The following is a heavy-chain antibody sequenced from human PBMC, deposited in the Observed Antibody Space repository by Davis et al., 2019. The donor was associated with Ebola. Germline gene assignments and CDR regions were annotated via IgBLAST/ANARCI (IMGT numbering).Heavy chain of an antibody. V-gene: IGHV1-18*01. CDR1: GGTFSSYS. CDR2: INTHNGNT. J-gene: IGHJ4*02. Sequence: ASVKVSCKASGGTFSSYSISWVRQAPGQGLEWVGWINTHNGNTNLAQKLHDRVTLTTDTSTSTAYMEMRSLRSDDTAVYYCARDLVSGWYICDSWGQGTLVSVSS. CDR3: ARDLVSGWYICDS. D-gene: IGHD6-19*01.